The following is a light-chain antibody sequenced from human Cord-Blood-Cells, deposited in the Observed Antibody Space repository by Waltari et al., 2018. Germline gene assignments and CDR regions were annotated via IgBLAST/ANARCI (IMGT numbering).Light chain of an antibody. J-gene: IGLJ1*01. CDR1: RSDVGGYHY. CDR2: EVS. V-gene: IGLV2-14*01. Sequence: QSALTQPASVSGSPGPSITISCTGTRSDVGGYHYVSWYQQHPGKAPKLMIYEVSNRPSGVSNRFSGSKSGNTASLTISGLQAEDEADYYCSSYTSSSTYVFGTGTKVTVL. CDR3: SSYTSSSTYV.